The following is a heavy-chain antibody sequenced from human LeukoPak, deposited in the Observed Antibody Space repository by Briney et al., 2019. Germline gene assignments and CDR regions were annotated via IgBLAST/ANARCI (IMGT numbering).Heavy chain of an antibody. J-gene: IGHJ4*02. V-gene: IGHV3-23*01. Sequence: GGSLRLSCAASRFTFSSFAMSWVRQAPGKGLEWVSDISSSSDMTYYADSVKGRFTISRDNSKRTLYMQMNSLRAEDTAVYYCAKEQGRIGTFDYWGQGTLVTVSS. CDR2: ISSSSDMT. D-gene: IGHD1-14*01. CDR3: AKEQGRIGTFDY. CDR1: RFTFSSFA.